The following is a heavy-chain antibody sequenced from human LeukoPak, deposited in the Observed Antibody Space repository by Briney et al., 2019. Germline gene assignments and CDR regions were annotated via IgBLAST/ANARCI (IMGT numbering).Heavy chain of an antibody. CDR1: GGSFSGYY. Sequence: SETLSLTCAVYGGSFSGYYWSWIRQPPGKGLEWIGSIYHSGSTYYNPSLKSRVTISVAMSKNQFSLKLNSVTAADTAVYYCARTETYSSGWYDPFFDYWGQGILVTVSS. D-gene: IGHD6-19*01. J-gene: IGHJ4*02. CDR2: IYHSGST. CDR3: ARTETYSSGWYDPFFDY. V-gene: IGHV4-34*01.